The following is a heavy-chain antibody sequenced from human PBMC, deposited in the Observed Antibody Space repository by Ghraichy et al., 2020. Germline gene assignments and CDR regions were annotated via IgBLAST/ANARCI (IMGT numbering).Heavy chain of an antibody. J-gene: IGHJ4*02. CDR2: IYYSGST. Sequence: SETLSLTCTVSGGSISSGGYYWSWIRQHPGKGLEWIGYIYYSGSTYYNPSLKSRVTISVDTSKNQFSLKLSSVTAADTAVYYCARVQRGVYGGNSGGPFCWGQGTLVTVSS. CDR3: ARVQRGVYGGNSGGPFC. V-gene: IGHV4-31*03. CDR1: GGSISSGGYY. D-gene: IGHD4-23*01.